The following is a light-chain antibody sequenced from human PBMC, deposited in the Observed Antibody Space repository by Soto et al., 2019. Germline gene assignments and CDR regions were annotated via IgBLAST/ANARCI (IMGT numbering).Light chain of an antibody. Sequence: QSALTQPASVSGSHGQSITISCTGTSSDVGSYNLVSRYQQHPGKAPKLMIYEGSKRPSGVSNRFSGSKSGNTASLTISGLQAEDEADYYCCSYAGSSTSVFGTGTKVTVL. CDR2: EGS. CDR1: SSDVGSYNL. CDR3: CSYAGSSTSV. J-gene: IGLJ1*01. V-gene: IGLV2-23*01.